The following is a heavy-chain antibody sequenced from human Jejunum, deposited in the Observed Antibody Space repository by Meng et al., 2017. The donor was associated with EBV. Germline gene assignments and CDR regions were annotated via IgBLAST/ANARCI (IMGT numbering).Heavy chain of an antibody. CDR1: GGSFSDYY. J-gene: IGHJ5*02. Sequence: QVHRRQLVAGLLKPSKTLSSTYAVYGGSFSDYYWTWIRQPPGKGLEWIGEINHGGGAIYNPSLKSRVTISVAMSKNQFSLKLSSVPAADTAVYSCARLGGYASGTYYPIDPWGQGTLVTVSS. V-gene: IGHV4-34*01. CDR3: ARLGGYASGTYYPIDP. D-gene: IGHD3-10*01. CDR2: INHGGGA.